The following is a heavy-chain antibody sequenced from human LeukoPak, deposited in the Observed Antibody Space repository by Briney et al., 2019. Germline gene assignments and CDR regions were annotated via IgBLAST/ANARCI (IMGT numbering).Heavy chain of an antibody. V-gene: IGHV4-34*01. D-gene: IGHD2-15*01. J-gene: IGHJ2*01. CDR3: ARDSGASVVVVAAYWYFDL. CDR2: INHSGST. Sequence: SETLSLTCAVYGGSFSGYYWSWIRQPPGKGLEWIGEINHSGSTNYNPSLKSRVTISVDTSKNQFSLKLSSVTAADTAVYYCARDSGASVVVVAAYWYFDLWGRGTLVTVSS. CDR1: GGSFSGYY.